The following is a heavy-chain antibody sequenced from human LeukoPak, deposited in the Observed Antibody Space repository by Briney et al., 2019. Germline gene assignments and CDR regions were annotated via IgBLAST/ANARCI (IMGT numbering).Heavy chain of an antibody. CDR2: IYYSGST. D-gene: IGHD5-18*01. CDR3: ARDGIHSWFDP. J-gene: IGHJ5*02. CDR1: GGSISSSSYY. Sequence: PSETLSLTCTVSGGSISSSSYYWGWIRQPPGKGLGWIGSIYYSGSTYYNPSLKSRVTISVDTSKNQFSLKLSSVTAADTAVYYCARDGIHSWFDPWGQGTLVTVSS. V-gene: IGHV4-39*07.